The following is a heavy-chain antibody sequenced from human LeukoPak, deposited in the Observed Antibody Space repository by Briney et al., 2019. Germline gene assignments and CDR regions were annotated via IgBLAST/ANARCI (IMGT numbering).Heavy chain of an antibody. Sequence: SETLSLTCAVYGGSFSGYYWSWIRQPPGKGLEWIGEINHSGSTNYNPSLKSRVTISVDTSENQFSLKLSSVTAADTAVYYCARRVGATTGFDYWGQGTLVTVSS. CDR1: GGSFSGYY. V-gene: IGHV4-34*01. D-gene: IGHD1-26*01. CDR3: ARRVGATTGFDY. J-gene: IGHJ4*02. CDR2: INHSGST.